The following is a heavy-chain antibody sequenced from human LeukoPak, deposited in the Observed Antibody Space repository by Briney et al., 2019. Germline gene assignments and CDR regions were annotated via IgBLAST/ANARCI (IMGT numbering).Heavy chain of an antibody. J-gene: IGHJ4*02. CDR1: GGSISSGGYY. CDR3: ARENYRRDGYIQPYYFDY. D-gene: IGHD5-24*01. Sequence: SETLSLTCTVSGGSISSGGYYWSWIRQHPGKGLEWIGYIYYSGSTYYNPSLKSRVTISVDTSKNQFSLKLSSVTAADTAVYYCARENYRRDGYIQPYYFDYWGQGTLVTVSS. V-gene: IGHV4-31*03. CDR2: IYYSGST.